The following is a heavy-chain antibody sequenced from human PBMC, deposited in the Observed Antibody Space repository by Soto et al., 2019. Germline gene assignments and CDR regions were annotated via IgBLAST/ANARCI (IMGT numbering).Heavy chain of an antibody. D-gene: IGHD3-9*01. J-gene: IGHJ3*02. CDR2: ISYDGSNK. Sequence: PGGSLRLSCAASGFTFSSYGMHWVRQAPGKGLEWVAVISYDGSNKYYVDSVKGRLTISRDNSKNTLYLQMNSLRAEDTAVYYCARGRGRYFDWLLASDAFDIWGQGTMVTVSS. CDR1: GFTFSSYG. V-gene: IGHV3-30*03. CDR3: ARGRGRYFDWLLASDAFDI.